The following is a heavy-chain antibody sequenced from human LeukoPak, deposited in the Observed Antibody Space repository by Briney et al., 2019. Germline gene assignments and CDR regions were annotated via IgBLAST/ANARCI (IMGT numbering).Heavy chain of an antibody. V-gene: IGHV3-48*04. CDR3: ARDPYSGSYGDYYYYYMDV. D-gene: IGHD1-26*01. CDR1: GFSFSTYS. J-gene: IGHJ6*03. CDR2: ISSRSSAI. Sequence: HPGGSLRLSCAASGFSFSTYSMNWVRQTPGKGLEWVSYISSRSSAIFYADSVKGRFTISRDNAKNSLYPQMNSLRPEDTAVYYCARDPYSGSYGDYYYYYMDVWGKGTTVTISS.